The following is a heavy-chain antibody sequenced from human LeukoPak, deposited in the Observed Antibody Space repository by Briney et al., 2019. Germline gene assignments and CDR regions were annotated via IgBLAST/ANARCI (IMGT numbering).Heavy chain of an antibody. CDR2: IKQDGSEK. J-gene: IGHJ6*03. CDR3: ARSTGGYDRYYYYYYMDV. D-gene: IGHD5-12*01. Sequence: GGSLRLSCAASGFTFSSYWMSWVRQAPGKGLEWVANIKQDGSEKYYVDSVKGRFTISRDNAKNSLHLQMNSLRAEDTAVYYCARSTGGYDRYYYYYYMDVWGKGTTVTVSS. CDR1: GFTFSSYW. V-gene: IGHV3-7*01.